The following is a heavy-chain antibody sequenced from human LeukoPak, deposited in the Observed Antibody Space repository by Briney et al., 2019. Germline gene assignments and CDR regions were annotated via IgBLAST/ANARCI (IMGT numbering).Heavy chain of an antibody. CDR3: ARDQVAGRYYYGMDV. Sequence: ASVKVSCKASGYTFTGYYMHWVRQAPGQGLEWMGWINPNSGGTNYAQKFQGWVTMTSDTSISTAYMELSRLRSDDTAVYYCARDQVAGRYYYGMDVWGQGTTVTVSS. CDR1: GYTFTGYY. CDR2: INPNSGGT. V-gene: IGHV1-2*04. D-gene: IGHD6-13*01. J-gene: IGHJ6*02.